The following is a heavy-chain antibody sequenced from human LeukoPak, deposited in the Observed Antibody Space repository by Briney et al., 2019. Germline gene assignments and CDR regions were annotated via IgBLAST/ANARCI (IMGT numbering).Heavy chain of an antibody. D-gene: IGHD3-16*01. CDR1: GGSISNNNW. V-gene: IGHV4-4*02. Sequence: SETLSLTCAVSGGSISNNNWWSWVRQSPGKGLEWIGEIYRSGSTNYKPSLKSRVTISVDKSKNQFSLKLSSVTAADTAVYYCARLQRIFMNAFDIWGQGTMVTVSS. CDR3: ARLQRIFMNAFDI. J-gene: IGHJ3*02. CDR2: IYRSGST.